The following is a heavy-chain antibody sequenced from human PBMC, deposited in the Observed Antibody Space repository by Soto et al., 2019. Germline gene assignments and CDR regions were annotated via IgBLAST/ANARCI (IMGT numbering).Heavy chain of an antibody. CDR1: GFTFSNYA. CDR3: ASTDKFNSHSSGWANRFDY. J-gene: IGHJ4*02. D-gene: IGHD6-19*01. V-gene: IGHV3-23*01. CDR2: LTGDGRT. Sequence: EVQLLECGGGLVQPGGSLRLFCAASGFTFSNYAMTWVRQAPGKGLEWVSTLTGDGRTFYVDTVKGRFTISRDNSKSTLYLLMNSLGAEDTAVYSCASTDKFNSHSSGWANRFDYWGQGTLVTVSA.